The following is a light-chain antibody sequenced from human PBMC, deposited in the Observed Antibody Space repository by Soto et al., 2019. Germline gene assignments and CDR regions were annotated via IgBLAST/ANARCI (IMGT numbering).Light chain of an antibody. J-gene: IGLJ2*01. Sequence: QSVLTQPASVSGSPGQSITISCAGTSSDIGTYKYISWYQQHPGKAPKLIIYEVINRPSGVSNRFSGSKSGNTASLTISGLQAEDEAHYYCSSYTTSSTVVFGGGTKVTVL. V-gene: IGLV2-14*01. CDR1: SSDIGTYKY. CDR2: EVI. CDR3: SSYTTSSTVV.